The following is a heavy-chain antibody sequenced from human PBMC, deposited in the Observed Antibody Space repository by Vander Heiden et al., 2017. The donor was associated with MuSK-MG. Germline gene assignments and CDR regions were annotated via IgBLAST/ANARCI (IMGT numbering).Heavy chain of an antibody. CDR2: IYSGGST. CDR3: ASHYCSGGSCYRQYYFDY. CDR1: GFTVSSNY. Sequence: EVQLMESGGGLIQPGGSLRLSCAASGFTVSSNYMSWVRQGPGKGLEWVSVIYSGGSTYYADSVKGRFTISRDNSKNTLYLQMNSLRAEDTAVYYCASHYCSGGSCYRQYYFDYWGQGTLVTVSS. J-gene: IGHJ4*02. V-gene: IGHV3-53*01. D-gene: IGHD2-15*01.